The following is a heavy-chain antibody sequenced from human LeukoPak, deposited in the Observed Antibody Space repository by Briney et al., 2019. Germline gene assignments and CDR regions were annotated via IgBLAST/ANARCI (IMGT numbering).Heavy chain of an antibody. J-gene: IGHJ6*03. CDR1: GFTFSMFA. CDR2: IDGSGDGT. CDR3: AKSGAKHTSSWINYYYYMGV. Sequence: GGSLRLSCAASGFTFSMFAMTWVRQAPGKGLEWVSAIDGSGDGTNYADSVKGRFTIFRDNSKNIMYLQVNSLRAEDTAVYYCAKSGAKHTSSWINYYYYMGVWGNGTTVTVSS. V-gene: IGHV3-23*01. D-gene: IGHD6-13*01.